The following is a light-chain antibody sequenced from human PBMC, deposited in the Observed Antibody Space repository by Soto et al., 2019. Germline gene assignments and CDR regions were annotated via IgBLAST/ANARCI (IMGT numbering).Light chain of an antibody. V-gene: IGKV1-5*03. CDR1: QSISIW. CDR3: QQYDSYPLT. J-gene: IGKJ4*01. CDR2: KAS. Sequence: DIQMTQSPSTLSAFVRDRVTINCRASQSISIWLAWYQQKPGRAPKFLIYKASDLENGVPSRFSGSGSGTEFALTISSLQPDDFATYYCQQYDSYPLTFGGGTKVDIK.